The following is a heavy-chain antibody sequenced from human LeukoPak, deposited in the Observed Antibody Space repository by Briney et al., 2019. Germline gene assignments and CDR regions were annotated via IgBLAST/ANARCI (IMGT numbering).Heavy chain of an antibody. J-gene: IGHJ6*03. CDR1: GFTFSDYY. D-gene: IGHD6-13*01. V-gene: IGHV3-11*06. Sequence: GGSLRLSCAASGFTFSDYYMSWIRQAPGKGLEWVSSISSSSSYIYYADSVKGRFTISRDNAKNSLYLQMNSLRAEDTAVYYCARDWAAAQYYMDVWGKGTTVTVSS. CDR3: ARDWAAAQYYMDV. CDR2: ISSSSSYI.